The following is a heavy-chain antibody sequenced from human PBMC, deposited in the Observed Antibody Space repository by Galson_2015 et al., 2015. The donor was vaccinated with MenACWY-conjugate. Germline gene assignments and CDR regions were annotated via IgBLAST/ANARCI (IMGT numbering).Heavy chain of an antibody. V-gene: IGHV5-51*01. CDR1: GCTFPSHW. J-gene: IGHJ4*02. CDR2: IYPGDSDT. Sequence: QSGAEVKKPGESLPLSCTGSGCTFPSHWIGWVRQMPGIGLEWMGIIYPGDSDTRYTPSFQGPVSSSADKSINTAYLQWGSLEASDTAMYYCARRGFGSSSLDYWGRGTLVTVSS. CDR3: ARRGFGSSSLDY. D-gene: IGHD6-6*01.